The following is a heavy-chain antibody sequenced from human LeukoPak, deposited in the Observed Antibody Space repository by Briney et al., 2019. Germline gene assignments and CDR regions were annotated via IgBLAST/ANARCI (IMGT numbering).Heavy chain of an antibody. CDR2: MNPNSGNT. V-gene: IGHV1-18*01. D-gene: IGHD6-19*01. Sequence: GASVKVSCKASGYTFTSYDINWVRQATGQGLEWMGWMNPNSGNTNYAQKLQGRVTMTTDTSTSTAYMELRSLRSDDTAVYYCARGLLRQWLVLYYFDYWGQGTLVTVSS. J-gene: IGHJ4*02. CDR3: ARGLLRQWLVLYYFDY. CDR1: GYTFTSYD.